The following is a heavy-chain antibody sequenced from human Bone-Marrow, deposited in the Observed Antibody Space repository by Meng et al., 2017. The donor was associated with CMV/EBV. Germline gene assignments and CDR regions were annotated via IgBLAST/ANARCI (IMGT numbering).Heavy chain of an antibody. CDR3: AREANTAFDI. CDR1: GFTFSSYS. V-gene: IGHV3-30*03. J-gene: IGHJ3*02. CDR2: ISYEGRDK. Sequence: GGSLKISCAASGFTFSSYSMNWVRQAPGKGLEWVAFISYEGRDKFYGDSVKGRFTISRDNSKNTLYLQMNSLRTEDTAAYYCAREANTAFDIWGQGTMVTVSS.